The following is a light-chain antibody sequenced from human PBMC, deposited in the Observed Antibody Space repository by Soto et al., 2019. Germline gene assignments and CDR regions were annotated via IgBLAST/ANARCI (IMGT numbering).Light chain of an antibody. V-gene: IGKV3-11*01. Sequence: EVVLTQSPATLSLSPGERATLSCRASQSVRSYLAWYQQKPGQAPRLLIYDASNRAPGIPARFSGSGSGTDLTLTISNLEPEDSAVYYCQQRPSWTFGQGTKVEIK. CDR3: QQRPSWT. CDR1: QSVRSY. J-gene: IGKJ1*01. CDR2: DAS.